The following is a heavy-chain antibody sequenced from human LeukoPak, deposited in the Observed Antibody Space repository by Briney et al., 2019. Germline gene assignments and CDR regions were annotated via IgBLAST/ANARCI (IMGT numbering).Heavy chain of an antibody. Sequence: PGGSLRLSCAASGFTFSLYTMHWVSQAPGKGLDWVAVISYDGSDRYYADSVKGRFTISRDNSKNTLFLQMNSLRAEDTAVYFCARDVGGGDTFDYWGQGTLVTVSS. D-gene: IGHD2-21*02. CDR2: ISYDGSDR. J-gene: IGHJ4*02. CDR3: ARDVGGGDTFDY. CDR1: GFTFSLYT. V-gene: IGHV3-30*04.